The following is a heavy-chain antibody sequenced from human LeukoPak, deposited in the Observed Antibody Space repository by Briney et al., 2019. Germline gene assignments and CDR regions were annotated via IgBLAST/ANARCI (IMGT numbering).Heavy chain of an antibody. D-gene: IGHD5-18*01. Sequence: GGSLRLSCTASGFTFGDHAMSWVRQAPGEGLEWVGFIRSKTYGRTTEYAASVKGRFTISRDDSKSIAYLQMNSLKTEDTAVYYCTRGPTQQWLYYGMDVWGQGTTGTGSS. J-gene: IGHJ6*02. CDR2: IRSKTYGRTT. CDR3: TRGPTQQWLYYGMDV. CDR1: GFTFGDHA. V-gene: IGHV3-49*04.